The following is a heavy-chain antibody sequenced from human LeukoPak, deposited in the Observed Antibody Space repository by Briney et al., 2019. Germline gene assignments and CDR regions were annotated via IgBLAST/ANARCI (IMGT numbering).Heavy chain of an antibody. Sequence: GESLRISCKGSGYSFTNYRIGWVRQMPGKGLEWMGIIYPGDSDTRYSPSFQGQVTISADKSINTAYLQWSSLKASDTAMYYCARLRDIILVNWFDPWGQGTLVTVSS. CDR1: GYSFTNYR. CDR2: IYPGDSDT. J-gene: IGHJ5*02. CDR3: ARLRDIILVNWFDP. V-gene: IGHV5-51*01. D-gene: IGHD2-8*01.